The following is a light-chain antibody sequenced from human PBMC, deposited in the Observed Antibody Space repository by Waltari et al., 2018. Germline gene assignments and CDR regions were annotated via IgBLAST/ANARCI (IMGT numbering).Light chain of an antibody. CDR1: QTIYNKY. V-gene: IGKV3-20*01. Sequence: EIVLTQSPGTLSLSPGERATLSCRASQTIYNKYLAWYQQKSGQAPRLLIYGASSMATGIPDRFSGSGSGTDFTLTISRLEPEDFAVYFCQQFGTSPPTGFGPGTRLDVK. J-gene: IGKJ3*01. CDR2: GAS. CDR3: QQFGTSPPTG.